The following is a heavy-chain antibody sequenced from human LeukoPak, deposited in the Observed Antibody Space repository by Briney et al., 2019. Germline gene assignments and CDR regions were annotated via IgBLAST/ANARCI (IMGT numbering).Heavy chain of an antibody. V-gene: IGHV4-39*07. CDR1: GGSISSSSYY. D-gene: IGHD3-10*01. CDR3: ARAPPGLWFIGFDP. J-gene: IGHJ5*02. Sequence: PSETLSLTCTVSGGSISSSSYYWGWIRQPPGKGLEWIGSIYYSGSTYYNPSLKSRVTISVDTSKNQFSLKLSSVTAADTAVYYCARAPPGLWFIGFDPWGQGTLVTVSS. CDR2: IYYSGST.